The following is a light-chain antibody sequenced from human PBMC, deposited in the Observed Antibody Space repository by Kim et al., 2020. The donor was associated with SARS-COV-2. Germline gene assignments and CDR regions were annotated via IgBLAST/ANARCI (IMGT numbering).Light chain of an antibody. CDR3: SSYTSASTLV. J-gene: IGLJ1*01. CDR2: DVT. CDR1: SSDIGGPNY. Sequence: QSVLTQPASVSGSPGQSITVSCTGTSSDIGGPNYAFWYQQLPGKAPNLIVYDVTNRTSGVSDRFSGSKSGNTASLTIYGHQPDDDAHYYCSSYTSASTLVFGTGTKVTVL. V-gene: IGLV2-14*03.